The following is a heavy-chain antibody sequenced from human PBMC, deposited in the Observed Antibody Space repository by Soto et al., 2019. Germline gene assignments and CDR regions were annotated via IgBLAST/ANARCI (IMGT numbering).Heavy chain of an antibody. CDR3: ARGASCSSTSCYDNFHYGLAV. CDR1: GYTFTNYG. CDR2: ITASNGNA. V-gene: IGHV1-18*03. Sequence: ASVKVSCKASGYTFTNYGITWVRQAPGQGLEWMGWITASNGNANYAREIQGRLTLTRDTPTNTASMELRSLRSDDMAVYYCARGASCSSTSCYDNFHYGLAVWGQGTTVTVSS. J-gene: IGHJ6*02. D-gene: IGHD2-2*01.